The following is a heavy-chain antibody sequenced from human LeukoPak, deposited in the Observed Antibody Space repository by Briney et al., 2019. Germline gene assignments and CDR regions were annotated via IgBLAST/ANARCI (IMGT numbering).Heavy chain of an antibody. CDR1: GFTFSSYG. Sequence: GRSLRLSCAASGFTFSSYGMHWVRQAPGKGLEWVAVIWYDGSNKYYADSVKGRFTISRDNSKYTLYLQMNRLRAEDTAVYYCARAEVDTAMGSVWGQETLVTVSS. V-gene: IGHV3-33*01. J-gene: IGHJ4*02. CDR3: ARAEVDTAMGSV. CDR2: IWYDGSNK. D-gene: IGHD5-18*01.